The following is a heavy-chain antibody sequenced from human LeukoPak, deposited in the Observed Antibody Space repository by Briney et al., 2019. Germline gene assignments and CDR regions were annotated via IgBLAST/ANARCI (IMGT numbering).Heavy chain of an antibody. J-gene: IGHJ4*02. D-gene: IGHD3-22*01. CDR2: IYHSGST. CDR1: GYSISSGYY. Sequence: SETLSLTCAVSGYSISSGYYWGWIRQPPGKGLEWIGSIYHSGSTYYNPSLKSRVTISVDTSKNQFSLKLSSVTAADTAVYYCARHGGLRYYYDSSGYYFDYWGQGTLVTVSS. V-gene: IGHV4-38-2*01. CDR3: ARHGGLRYYYDSSGYYFDY.